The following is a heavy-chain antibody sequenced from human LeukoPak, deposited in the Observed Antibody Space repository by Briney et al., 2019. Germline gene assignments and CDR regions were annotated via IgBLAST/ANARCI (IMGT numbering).Heavy chain of an antibody. D-gene: IGHD3-22*01. V-gene: IGHV1-18*01. CDR1: GYTFTSYG. CDR3: ARVYDSSGFSVY. Sequence: ASVKVSCKASGYTFTSYGISWVRQAPGQGLEWMGWISAYNGNTNYAQKLQGRVTMTRDTSISTAYMELSRLRSDDTAVYYCARVYDSSGFSVYWGQGTLVTVSS. CDR2: ISAYNGNT. J-gene: IGHJ4*02.